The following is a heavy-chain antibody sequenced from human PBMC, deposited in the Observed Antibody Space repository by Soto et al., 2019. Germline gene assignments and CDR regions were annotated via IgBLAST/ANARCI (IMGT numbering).Heavy chain of an antibody. V-gene: IGHV1-18*01. J-gene: IGHJ4*02. CDR1: GYNFISSG. CDR2: ISGNNENT. D-gene: IGHD3-10*01. CDR3: ARDGYPYGSGTYYF. Sequence: QVQLVQSGAEVKKPGASVKVSCKASGYNFISSGISWVRQAPGQGLEWMGWISGNNENTNYAQKFQDRVAMTTDTSTSTAYLELRSFRCDDTAVFFCARDGYPYGSGTYYFWGQGTLVTVSS.